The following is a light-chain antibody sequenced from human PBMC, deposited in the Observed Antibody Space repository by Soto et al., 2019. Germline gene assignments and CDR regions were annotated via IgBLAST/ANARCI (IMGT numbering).Light chain of an antibody. J-gene: IGKJ4*01. CDR2: DAS. Sequence: EIVLTQSPATLSVSPGERVTLSCRASQSIGSYLAWYQQKAGQAPRLVIYDASIRATGIPARFSGGGSGTAFTLTISSLEPEDFAVYFCQQRRNLPPFGGGTKVEIK. CDR3: QQRRNLPP. CDR1: QSIGSY. V-gene: IGKV3-11*01.